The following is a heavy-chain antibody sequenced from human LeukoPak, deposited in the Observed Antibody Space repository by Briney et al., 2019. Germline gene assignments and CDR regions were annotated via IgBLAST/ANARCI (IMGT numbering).Heavy chain of an antibody. CDR3: AKGGGSNWYDY. CDR2: ISGSGGST. V-gene: IGHV3-23*01. D-gene: IGHD2-15*01. J-gene: IGHJ5*01. CDR1: GFTFSSYA. Sequence: GRSLRLSCAASGFTFSSYAMSWVRQAPGKWLEWVSSISGSGGSTYYADSVKGRFTISRDNSKNTLYLQMNSLRAEDTAVYYCAKGGGSNWYDYWGQGTPVPVS.